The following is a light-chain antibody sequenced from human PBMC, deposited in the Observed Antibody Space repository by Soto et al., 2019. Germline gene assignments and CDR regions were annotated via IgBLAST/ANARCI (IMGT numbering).Light chain of an antibody. Sequence: EIVMTQSPATLSVSPGEGATLSCRASQSVSTNLAWYRQTPGQAPRLLIYAASTRATGIPARFSGSGSATEFSLTISSLQSEDFAVYYCQQYNSWPPFTFGGGTKVEIK. CDR1: QSVSTN. CDR2: AAS. V-gene: IGKV3D-15*01. J-gene: IGKJ4*01. CDR3: QQYNSWPPFT.